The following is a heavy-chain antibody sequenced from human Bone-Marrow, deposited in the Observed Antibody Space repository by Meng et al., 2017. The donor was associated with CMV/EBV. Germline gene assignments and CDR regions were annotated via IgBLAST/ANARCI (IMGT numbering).Heavy chain of an antibody. V-gene: IGHV4-59*01. J-gene: IGHJ5*02. CDR2: VYYSGST. CDR3: ARDPYSRSWGGRFDP. Sequence: SETLSLTCTVSGGSISSYYWSWIRQPPGKGLEWIGYVYYSGSTNYNPSLKSRVTISVDTSKNQFSLKLSSVTAADTAVYYCARDPYSRSWGGRFDPWGQGTLVTVSS. CDR1: GGSISSYY. D-gene: IGHD6-13*01.